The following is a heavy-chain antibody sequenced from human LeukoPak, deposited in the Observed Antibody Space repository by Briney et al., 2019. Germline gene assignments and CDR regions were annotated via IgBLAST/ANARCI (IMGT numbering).Heavy chain of an antibody. CDR3: AREGGFYRPLDY. V-gene: IGHV4-4*02. CDR2: VHLDGRT. J-gene: IGHJ4*02. D-gene: IGHD3-3*01. Sequence: PSETLSLTCGVSGGSVTSTNWWTWVRQPPGKGLEWIGEVHLDGRTNYNPSLKSRLTMSVDLSENHVSLKLTSVTAADTALYYLAREGGFYRPLDYSGQGTLVTVSS. CDR1: GGSVTSTNW.